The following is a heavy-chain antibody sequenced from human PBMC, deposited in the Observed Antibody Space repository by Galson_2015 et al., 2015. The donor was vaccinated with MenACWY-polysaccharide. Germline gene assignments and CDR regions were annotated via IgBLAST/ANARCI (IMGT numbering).Heavy chain of an antibody. J-gene: IGHJ4*02. V-gene: IGHV3-74*01. CDR3: ARVPGSWYSDY. CDR1: GFTFSSYW. CDR2: INGDGSTT. D-gene: IGHD6-13*01. Sequence: SLRLSCAASGFTFSSYWMHWVRQAPGKGLVWVSRINGDGSTTNYADSVKGRFTISRDNAKNTLYLQMNSLRAEDTAVYYCARVPGSWYSDYWGQGILVTVSS.